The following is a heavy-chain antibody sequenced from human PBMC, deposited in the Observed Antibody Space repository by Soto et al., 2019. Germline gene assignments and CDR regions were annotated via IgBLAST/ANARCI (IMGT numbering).Heavy chain of an antibody. J-gene: IGHJ4*02. CDR3: ARLPGITTLRRDY. CDR1: GGSISSSSYY. Sequence: QLPLQESGPGLVKPSETLSLTCTVSGGSISSSSYYWGLIRQPPGKGLGWVGSIYYTGSTYYTPSLESRVTISVDTSKNQFSLKLSSVTAADTAVFYCARLPGITTLRRDYWGQGTLVTVSS. CDR2: IYYTGST. D-gene: IGHD3-3*01. V-gene: IGHV4-39*01.